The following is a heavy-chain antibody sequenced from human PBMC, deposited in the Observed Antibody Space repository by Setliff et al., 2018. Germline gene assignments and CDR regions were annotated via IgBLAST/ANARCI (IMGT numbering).Heavy chain of an antibody. CDR1: GFTFSTYW. CDR2: IGTDGSGT. V-gene: IGHV3-74*03. J-gene: IGHJ2*01. CDR3: ARDFPTVVTPKEYFDL. D-gene: IGHD4-17*01. Sequence: PGGSLRLSCVVSGFTFSTYWMHWVRQVPGKGLVWVSRIGTDGSGTEYADSVKGRVTISRDISENTLYLQMNSLRPEDTAVYYCARDFPTVVTPKEYFDLWGRGTLVTVSS.